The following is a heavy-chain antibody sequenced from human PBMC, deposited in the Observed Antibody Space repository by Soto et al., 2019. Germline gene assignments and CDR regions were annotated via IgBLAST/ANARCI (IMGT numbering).Heavy chain of an antibody. Sequence: KVSCKGYGDTFSGYYMHSVPQATGQGLEWMGWINPKSGATKYAQKSHGRIIMTMDKSMYTVYMEVMSLTSADSAIYSCARDGLYDVDFPGWLHPWGHLTPVTV. CDR3: ARDGLYDVDFPGWLHP. D-gene: IGHD3-22*01. J-gene: IGHJ5*02. V-gene: IGHV1-2*02. CDR2: INPKSGAT. CDR1: GDTFSGYY.